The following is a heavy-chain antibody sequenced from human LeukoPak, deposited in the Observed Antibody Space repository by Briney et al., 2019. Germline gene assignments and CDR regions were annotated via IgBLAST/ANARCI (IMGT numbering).Heavy chain of an antibody. CDR3: AAYYGSGSYNLGFDY. Sequence: ASVKVSCKVSGYTLTELSMHWVRQAPGKGLEWMGGFDPEDGETTYAQKFQGRVTMTEDTSTDTAYMELSSLRSEDTAVYYCAAYYGSGSYNLGFDYWGQGTLVTVSS. D-gene: IGHD3-10*01. CDR2: FDPEDGET. V-gene: IGHV1-24*01. J-gene: IGHJ4*02. CDR1: GYTLTELS.